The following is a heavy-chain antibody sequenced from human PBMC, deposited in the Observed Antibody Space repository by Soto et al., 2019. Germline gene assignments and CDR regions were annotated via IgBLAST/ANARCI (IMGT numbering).Heavy chain of an antibody. V-gene: IGHV1-18*01. CDR2: ISAYNGNT. CDR1: GYTFTSYG. CDR3: AREYYDFWSGYYRGGWFDP. Sequence: QVQLVQSGAEVKKPGASVKVSCKASGYTFTSYGISWVRQAPGQGLEWMGWISAYNGNTNYAQKLQGRVTMTTDTSTSTAYTELRSLRSDDTAVYYCAREYYDFWSGYYRGGWFDPWGQGTLVTVSS. J-gene: IGHJ5*02. D-gene: IGHD3-3*01.